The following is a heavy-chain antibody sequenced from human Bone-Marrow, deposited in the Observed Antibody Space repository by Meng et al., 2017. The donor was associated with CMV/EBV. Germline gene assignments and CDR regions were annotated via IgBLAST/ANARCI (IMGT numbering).Heavy chain of an antibody. CDR3: ARGRGFCTDTSCYWADY. J-gene: IGHJ4*02. CDR2: INDSGST. D-gene: IGHD2-2*01. V-gene: IGHV4-34*01. CDR1: VGSFSGYY. Sequence: SETLSLTCAVYVGSFSGYYWSWIRQPPGKGLEWIGEINDSGSTNYNPSLKSRVTISVDTSKNQFSLKLNSVTAADTAVYYCARGRGFCTDTSCYWADYWGQGNLATVSS.